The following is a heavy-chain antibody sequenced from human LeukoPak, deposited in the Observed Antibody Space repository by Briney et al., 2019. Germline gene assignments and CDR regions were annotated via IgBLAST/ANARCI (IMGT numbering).Heavy chain of an antibody. CDR2: ISSSSSTI. D-gene: IGHD2/OR15-2a*01. Sequence: QPGGSLRLSCAASGFTFSSYWMSWVRQAPGKGLEWVSYISSSSSTIYYADSVKGRFTISRDNAKNSLYLQMNSLRAEDTAVYYCARGQYFGDYWGQGTLVTVSS. J-gene: IGHJ4*02. CDR3: ARGQYFGDY. V-gene: IGHV3-48*01. CDR1: GFTFSSYW.